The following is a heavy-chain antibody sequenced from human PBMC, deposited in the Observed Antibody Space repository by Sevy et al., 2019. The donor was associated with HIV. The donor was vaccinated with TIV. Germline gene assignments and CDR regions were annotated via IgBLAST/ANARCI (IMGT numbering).Heavy chain of an antibody. CDR2: FFYSDSP. Sequence: LMQLRETLSLTCSVSGDSINSGDYYWNWIRQSPGKGLEWIGYFFYSDSPHYNPSLKGRVTISADMSENQVSLKLSSVTAADSAVYYCARGQNLDSAPFDYWGQGTLVTVSS. V-gene: IGHV4-30-4*01. CDR1: GDSINSGDYY. J-gene: IGHJ4*02. CDR3: ARGQNLDSAPFDY. D-gene: IGHD5-18*01.